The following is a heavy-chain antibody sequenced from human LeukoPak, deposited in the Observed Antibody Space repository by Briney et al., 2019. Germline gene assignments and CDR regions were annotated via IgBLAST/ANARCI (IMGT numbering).Heavy chain of an antibody. V-gene: IGHV4-4*02. Sequence: SETLSLTCAVSGGSISSSNWWSWVRQPPGKGLEWIGEIYHSGSTNYNPSLKSRVTISVDKSKNQFSLKLSSVTAADTAVYYCARSRAFNSGAFDPWGQGSLVTVSS. CDR1: GGSISSSNW. D-gene: IGHD1-26*01. J-gene: IGHJ5*02. CDR3: ARSRAFNSGAFDP. CDR2: IYHSGST.